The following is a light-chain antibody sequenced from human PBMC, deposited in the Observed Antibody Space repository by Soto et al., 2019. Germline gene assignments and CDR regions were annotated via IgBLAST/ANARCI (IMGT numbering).Light chain of an antibody. V-gene: IGKV3-20*01. CDR1: QTVRSNF. J-gene: IGKJ4*01. Sequence: EIVLTQSPGTLSLSPGERATLSCRASQTVRSNFLAWYQRKPGQSPRLLIYGASSRATGIPDRFSGSGSGADFTHTISRLDPEDFALYYCQQYATYPLTFGGGTKVDIK. CDR3: QQYATYPLT. CDR2: GAS.